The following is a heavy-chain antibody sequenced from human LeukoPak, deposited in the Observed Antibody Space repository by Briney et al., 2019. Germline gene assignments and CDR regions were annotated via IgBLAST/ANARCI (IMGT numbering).Heavy chain of an antibody. CDR3: ARRRYNWNAIDY. J-gene: IGHJ4*02. CDR1: GFTFSDFY. V-gene: IGHV3-11*01. Sequence: EGSLRLSCAASGFTFSDFYMSWIRQAPGKGLEWVSYISSSGNTIYYADSVKGRFTISRDNAKNSLYLQMNSLRAEDTAVYYCARRRYNWNAIDYWGQGTLVTVSS. D-gene: IGHD1-20*01. CDR2: ISSSGNTI.